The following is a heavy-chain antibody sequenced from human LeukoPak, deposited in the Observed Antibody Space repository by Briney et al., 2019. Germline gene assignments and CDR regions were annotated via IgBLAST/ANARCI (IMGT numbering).Heavy chain of an antibody. V-gene: IGHV3-7*01. D-gene: IGHD3-16*01. CDR1: GFTFTTFW. J-gene: IGHJ4*02. CDR2: ISPDGSDK. CDR3: TRVGVGGY. Sequence: GGSLRLSCAASGFTFTTFWMTWVRQAPGKGLEWVANISPDGSDKYYVDSVKGRFTISRDNAKDSLFLQMNSLRADDTAMYFCTRVGVGGYWGQGTLVTVSS.